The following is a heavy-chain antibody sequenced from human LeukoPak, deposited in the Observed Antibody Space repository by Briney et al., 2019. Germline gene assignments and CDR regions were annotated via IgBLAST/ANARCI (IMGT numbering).Heavy chain of an antibody. Sequence: GGSLRLSCVVSGFTFSSYDMNWVRQAPGKGLEWVSSISTSNNYIYYADSVPGRFAISRDNAKNSLYLQMNSLRAEDTAVYYCARDHLSGIRYFDWLPTLHAFDIWGQGTMVTVSS. CDR2: ISTSNNYI. CDR3: ARDHLSGIRYFDWLPTLHAFDI. J-gene: IGHJ3*02. CDR1: GFTFSSYD. D-gene: IGHD3-9*01. V-gene: IGHV3-21*01.